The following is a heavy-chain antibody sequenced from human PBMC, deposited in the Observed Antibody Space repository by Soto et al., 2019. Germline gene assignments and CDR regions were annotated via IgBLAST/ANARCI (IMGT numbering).Heavy chain of an antibody. CDR3: APHGFGSLDY. Sequence: ASVKVSCKASGYTFPDFYIHWVRQAPGQGLEWVGWLNPKNGDTNYAQRFQGRVTLTSDTSISTAYMDLSGLRSDDTARYFCAPHGFGSLDYWGQGTLVTVSS. CDR1: GYTFPDFY. D-gene: IGHD3-10*01. CDR2: LNPKNGDT. J-gene: IGHJ4*02. V-gene: IGHV1-2*02.